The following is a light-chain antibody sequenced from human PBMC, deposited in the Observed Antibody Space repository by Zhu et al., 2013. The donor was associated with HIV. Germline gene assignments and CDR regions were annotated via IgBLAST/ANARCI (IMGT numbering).Light chain of an antibody. Sequence: QSALTQPASVSGSPGQSISISCTGTSSDVGGSKYVSWYQQYPGKAPKLIIYEGSKRPSGVSNRFSGSKSGNTASLTVSGLQAEDEADYYCCSYAGSSTLVFGGGTKLTVL. J-gene: IGLJ2*01. CDR3: CSYAGSSTLV. V-gene: IGLV2-23*01. CDR2: EGS. CDR1: SSDVGGSKY.